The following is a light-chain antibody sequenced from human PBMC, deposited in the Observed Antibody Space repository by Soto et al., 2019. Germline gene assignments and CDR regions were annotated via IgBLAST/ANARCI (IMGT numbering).Light chain of an antibody. CDR1: TSDVGTYNL. CDR3: CAYARGTPWF. V-gene: IGLV2-23*02. CDR2: EVD. J-gene: IGLJ2*01. Sequence: QSALTQPASVSGSPGQSITISCTGTTSDVGTYNLVSWYQHHPGRAPKLMIYEVDKRPSGVSDRFSGSKSGNTASLTISGLQAEDEGDYYCCAYARGTPWFFGGGTKLTVI.